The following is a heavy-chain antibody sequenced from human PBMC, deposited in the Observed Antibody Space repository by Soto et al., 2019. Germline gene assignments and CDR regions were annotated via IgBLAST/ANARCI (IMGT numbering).Heavy chain of an antibody. J-gene: IGHJ5*02. D-gene: IGHD6-6*01. V-gene: IGHV1-69*04. Sequence: SVKVSCKASGGTFSSYTISWVRQAPGQGLEWMGRIIPILGITNYAQKFQGRVTITADKSTSTAYMELRSLRSDDTAVYYCAREYSSSSGYWFDPWGQGTLVTVSS. CDR1: GGTFSSYT. CDR3: AREYSSSSGYWFDP. CDR2: IIPILGIT.